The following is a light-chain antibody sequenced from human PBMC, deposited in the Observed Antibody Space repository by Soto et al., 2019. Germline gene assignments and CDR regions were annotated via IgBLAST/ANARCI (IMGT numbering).Light chain of an antibody. Sequence: EFVLTQSPGTLYLSPGERATLSCRASQSVSSTFLAWYQQKPGQPPRLLIYGASTRGTGIPDRFSGSGSGTDFTLTISRLEPEDFAVYYCQHYGSSPPLTFGGGTKVEIK. V-gene: IGKV3-20*01. CDR1: QSVSSTF. J-gene: IGKJ4*01. CDR3: QHYGSSPPLT. CDR2: GAS.